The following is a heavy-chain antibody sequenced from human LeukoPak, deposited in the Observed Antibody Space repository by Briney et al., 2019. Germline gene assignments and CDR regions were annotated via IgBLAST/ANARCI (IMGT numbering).Heavy chain of an antibody. V-gene: IGHV4-38-2*02. Sequence: SETLSLTCTVSGYSISSGYYWGWIRQPPGTGLEWIRSIYHSGSTYYNPSLKSRVTISIYTSKNQFSLKLSSVTAADTAVYYCARDHGGRFPYNWFDPWGQGTLVTVSS. CDR2: IYHSGST. CDR3: ARDHGGRFPYNWFDP. CDR1: GYSISSGYY. J-gene: IGHJ5*02. D-gene: IGHD3-3*01.